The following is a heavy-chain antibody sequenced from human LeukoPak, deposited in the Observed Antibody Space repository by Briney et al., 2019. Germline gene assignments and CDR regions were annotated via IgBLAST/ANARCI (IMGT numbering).Heavy chain of an antibody. CDR3: AKDGYSYGGFDY. V-gene: IGHV4-30-2*01. J-gene: IGHJ4*02. D-gene: IGHD5-18*01. CDR2: IYLRGST. Sequence: SQTLSSTCAVSGASISSVGYCWSRVRQPPGKGLEWSWYIYLRGSTYYKPSLKGRVNISLDRSKNQFSLKLSSVTAADTGVYFRAKDGYSYGGFDYWGQGTLVTVSS. CDR1: GASISSVGYC.